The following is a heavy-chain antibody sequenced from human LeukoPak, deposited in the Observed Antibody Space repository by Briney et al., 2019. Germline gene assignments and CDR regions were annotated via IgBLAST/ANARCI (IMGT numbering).Heavy chain of an antibody. CDR3: AKDRSGSYYDAFNI. J-gene: IGHJ3*02. CDR1: GFTFDDYA. CDR2: IIWNSGSI. Sequence: GGSLRLSCAASGFTFDDYAMHWVRQAPGKGLEWVSGIIWNSGSIDYAGSVKGRFTISRDNAKNSLYLQMNSLRAEDTALYYCAKDRSGSYYDAFNIWGQGTMVTVSS. V-gene: IGHV3-9*01. D-gene: IGHD1-26*01.